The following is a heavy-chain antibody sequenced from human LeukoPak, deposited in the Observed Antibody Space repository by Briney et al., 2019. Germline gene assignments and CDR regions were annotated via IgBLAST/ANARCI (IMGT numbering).Heavy chain of an antibody. D-gene: IGHD5-24*01. Sequence: AETLSLTCTVSGGSISNYYWNWIRQPPGKGLEWIGYIYYSGSTNYNPSLKSRVTISVDTSKNQISLKLTSVTAADTAVCFCARATREMATIRGAFDIWGQGTMVTVSS. J-gene: IGHJ3*02. V-gene: IGHV4-59*01. CDR3: ARATREMATIRGAFDI. CDR1: GGSISNYY. CDR2: IYYSGST.